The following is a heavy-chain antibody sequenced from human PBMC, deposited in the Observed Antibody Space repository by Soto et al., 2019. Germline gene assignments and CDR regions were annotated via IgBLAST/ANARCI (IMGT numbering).Heavy chain of an antibody. D-gene: IGHD1-26*01. Sequence: QVQLVQSGAEVKKPGSSVKVSCKASGDAFTNYIFDWVRQAPGQGLEWMGGIIPMFGTPKYAQTFQDRVTISANVSTVTAYLERTSLRFDDTDVYYCARGRDQPPVGLYFDSWGEGTRVNVSS. V-gene: IGHV1-69*01. CDR2: IIPMFGTP. CDR3: ARGRDQPPVGLYFDS. J-gene: IGHJ4*02. CDR1: GDAFTNYI.